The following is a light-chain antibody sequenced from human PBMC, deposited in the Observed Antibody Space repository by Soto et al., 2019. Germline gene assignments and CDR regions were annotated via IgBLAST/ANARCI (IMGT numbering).Light chain of an antibody. CDR1: QSVGSS. V-gene: IGKV3-20*01. CDR3: QQYNNSPFT. CDR2: GAS. J-gene: IGKJ2*01. Sequence: EIVLTQSPGTLSLSPEERATLSCRASQSVGSSLVWYQQKPGQAPRLLISGASTRATGISDRFSGSGSGTDFTLTISRLEPEDFAVYYCQQYNNSPFTFGQGTKLEIK.